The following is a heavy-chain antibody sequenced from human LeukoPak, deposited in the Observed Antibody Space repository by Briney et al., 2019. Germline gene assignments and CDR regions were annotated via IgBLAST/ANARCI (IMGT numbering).Heavy chain of an antibody. D-gene: IGHD2-15*01. CDR3: AXXXGYCSGGSCYSVSSDY. CDR1: GYTFTSYG. V-gene: IGHV1-18*01. Sequence: GASVKVSCKASGYTFTSYGISWVRQAPGQGLEWMGWISAYNGNTNYAQKLQGRVTMTTDTSTSTAYMELRSLRSDDTAVYYCAXXXGYCSGGSCYSVSSDYWGQGTLVTVSS. J-gene: IGHJ4*02. CDR2: ISAYNGNT.